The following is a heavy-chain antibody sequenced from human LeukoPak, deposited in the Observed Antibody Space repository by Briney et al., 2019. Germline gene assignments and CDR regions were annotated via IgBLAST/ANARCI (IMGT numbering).Heavy chain of an antibody. Sequence: GSLRLSCAASGFNFANHAMSWVRQTPGKGLEWVSAISGGGDITYYADSVKGRFTISRDNSKNTLYLQMNSLRAEDTAVYYCARDQGFYDSSGYLVYWGQGTLVTVSS. CDR2: ISGGGDIT. CDR1: GFNFANHA. D-gene: IGHD3-22*01. J-gene: IGHJ4*02. CDR3: ARDQGFYDSSGYLVY. V-gene: IGHV3-23*01.